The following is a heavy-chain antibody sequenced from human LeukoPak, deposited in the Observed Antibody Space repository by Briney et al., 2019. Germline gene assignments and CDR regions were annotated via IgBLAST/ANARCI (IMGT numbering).Heavy chain of an antibody. V-gene: IGHV5-51*01. CDR2: IYPGDSDT. CDR3: ARHGPVGFWSGYYWPLYYYYGMDV. D-gene: IGHD3-3*01. Sequence: GESLKISCKGSGYSFTSYWIGWVRQMPGKGLEWMGIIYPGDSDTRYSPSFQGQVTISADKSISTAYLQWSSLKASDTAMYYCARHGPVGFWSGYYWPLYYYYGMDVWGQGTTVTVSS. CDR1: GYSFTSYW. J-gene: IGHJ6*02.